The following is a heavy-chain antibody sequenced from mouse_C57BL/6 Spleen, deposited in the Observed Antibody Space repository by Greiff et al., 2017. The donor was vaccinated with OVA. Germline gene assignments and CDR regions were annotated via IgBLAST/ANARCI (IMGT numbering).Heavy chain of an antibody. D-gene: IGHD1-1*01. CDR1: GYSFTGYY. V-gene: IGHV1-42*01. CDR2: INTSTGGT. CDR3: ATITTVVGRGFAY. J-gene: IGHJ3*01. Sequence: EVQRVESGPELVKPGASVKISCKASGYSFTGYYMNWVKQSPEKSLEWIGEINTSTGGTTYNQKFKAKATLTVDKSSSTAYMQLKSLTSEDSAVYYCATITTVVGRGFAYWGQGTLVTVSA.